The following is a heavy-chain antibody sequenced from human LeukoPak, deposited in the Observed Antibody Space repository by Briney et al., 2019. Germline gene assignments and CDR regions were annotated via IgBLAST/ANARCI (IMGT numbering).Heavy chain of an antibody. D-gene: IGHD3-22*01. CDR3: ARDPYYYDSSGYYF. CDR1: GGTFSSYA. V-gene: IGHV1-69*13. Sequence: SVKVSCKASGGTFSSYAISWVRQAPGQGLEWMGGIIPIFGTANYAQKFQGRVTITADESTSTAYMELSSLRSEDTAVYYCARDPYYYDSSGYYFWGQGTLVTVSS. CDR2: IIPIFGTA. J-gene: IGHJ4*02.